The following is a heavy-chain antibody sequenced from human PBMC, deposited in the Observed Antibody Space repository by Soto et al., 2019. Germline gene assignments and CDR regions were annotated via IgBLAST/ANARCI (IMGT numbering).Heavy chain of an antibody. D-gene: IGHD2-21*02. CDR2: MYNTGST. Sequence: SETLSLTCTVSGGSISGYYWRWIRQPPGKGLEWIGYMYNTGSTVYNPSFKSRVTISVDTSKNQFSPKLNSVTAADTAVYYCARDLWGYCGTDCYPLDVWGQGTTVTVSS. V-gene: IGHV4-59*01. CDR1: GGSISGYY. CDR3: ARDLWGYCGTDCYPLDV. J-gene: IGHJ6*02.